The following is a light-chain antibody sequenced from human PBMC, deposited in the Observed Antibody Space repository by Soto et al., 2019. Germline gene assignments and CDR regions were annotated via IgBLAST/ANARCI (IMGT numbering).Light chain of an antibody. CDR3: CYYTSSSTLLYV. Sequence: SVLTQPASVSGSPGQSITISCTGTSSDVGGYNYVSWYQQHPGKAPKLMIYDVSNRPSGGSNRFSGSKSGNTASLTISGLQAEDEADYDCCYYTSSSTLLYVFGTGTKVTVL. CDR2: DVS. V-gene: IGLV2-14*01. CDR1: SSDVGGYNY. J-gene: IGLJ1*01.